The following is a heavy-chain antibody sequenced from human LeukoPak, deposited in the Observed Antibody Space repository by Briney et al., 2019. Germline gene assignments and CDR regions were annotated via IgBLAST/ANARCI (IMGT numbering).Heavy chain of an antibody. CDR1: GFTFSSYA. Sequence: GRSLRLSCAASGFTFSSYAMNWVRQAPGKGLEWVSYISSSSGTIYYADSVKGRFTISRDNAKNALYLQMNRLRDEDTAVYYCARDAGLHDYGDYFDYWGQGTLVTVSS. J-gene: IGHJ4*02. CDR3: ARDAGLHDYGDYFDY. V-gene: IGHV3-48*02. CDR2: ISSSSGTI. D-gene: IGHD3-16*01.